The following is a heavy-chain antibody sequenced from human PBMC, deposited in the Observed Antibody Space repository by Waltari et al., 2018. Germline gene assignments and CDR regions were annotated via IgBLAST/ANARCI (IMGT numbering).Heavy chain of an antibody. J-gene: IGHJ6*03. Sequence: QVQLVQSGAEVKKPGASVKVSCKASGYTFTGYYMHWVRQAPGQGLEWMGRINPNSGGTNYAQKFQGRVTMTRDTSISTAYMELSRLRSDDTAVYYCAGAVGSYYYYYYMDVWGKGTTVTVSS. CDR2: INPNSGGT. D-gene: IGHD1-26*01. CDR1: GYTFTGYY. V-gene: IGHV1-2*06. CDR3: AGAVGSYYYYYYMDV.